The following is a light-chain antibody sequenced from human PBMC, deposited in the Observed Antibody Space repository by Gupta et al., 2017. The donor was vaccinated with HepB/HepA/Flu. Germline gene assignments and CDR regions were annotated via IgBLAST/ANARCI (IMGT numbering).Light chain of an antibody. Sequence: SALTQPAPASGSPGQSITISCAGTISDVGGYNYVSWYQQHPGKAPKLMIYDVSNRPSGISNRFSGSKSGNTASLTISGLQAEDEADYYCSSYTINSTKVFGGGTKVTVL. J-gene: IGLJ3*02. CDR3: SSYTINSTKV. V-gene: IGLV2-14*03. CDR2: DVS. CDR1: ISDVGGYNY.